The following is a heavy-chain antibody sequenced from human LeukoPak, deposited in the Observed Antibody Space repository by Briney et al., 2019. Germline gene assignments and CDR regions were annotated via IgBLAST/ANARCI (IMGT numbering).Heavy chain of an antibody. CDR1: GYTFFYYG. Sequence: GASVKVSCKASGYTFFYYGVTWARQVPGQGLEWMGWISVDNGKTNYAQKLQGRVTLTTDISTSTAYMELRSLRSDDTAVYYCARVDCSGDSCYSAGYWGQGTLVTVSS. CDR3: ARVDCSGDSCYSAGY. V-gene: IGHV1-18*01. D-gene: IGHD2-15*01. CDR2: ISVDNGKT. J-gene: IGHJ4*02.